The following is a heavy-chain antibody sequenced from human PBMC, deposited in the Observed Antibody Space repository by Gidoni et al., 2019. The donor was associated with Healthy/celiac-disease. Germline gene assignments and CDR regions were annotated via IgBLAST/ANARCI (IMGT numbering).Heavy chain of an antibody. CDR2: IKQDGSEK. CDR1: GFTFSSYW. CDR3: ARDHSDSSSWGYFDY. J-gene: IGHJ4*02. V-gene: IGHV3-7*03. D-gene: IGHD6-13*01. Sequence: EVQLLESGGGLVQPGGSLRLSCAASGFTFSSYWMSWVRQAPGKGLEWVTNIKQDGSEKYYVDSVKGRFTISRDNAKNSLYLQMNSLRAEDTAVYYCARDHSDSSSWGYFDYWGQGTLVTVSS.